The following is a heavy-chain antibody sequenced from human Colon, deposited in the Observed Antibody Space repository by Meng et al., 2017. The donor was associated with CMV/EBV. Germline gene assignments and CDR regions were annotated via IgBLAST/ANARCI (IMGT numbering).Heavy chain of an antibody. V-gene: IGHV3-7*01. J-gene: IGHJ6*02. Sequence: GESLKISCAASGFTFGSYWMSWVRQAPGKGLEWVANIKQDGSEKFYVDSVKGRFTISRDNAKKSLYLQMNSLRAEDTAVYYCAREISSSFRFYFYYYGMDVWGRGTTVTVSS. D-gene: IGHD6-6*01. CDR3: AREISSSFRFYFYYYGMDV. CDR2: IKQDGSEK. CDR1: GFTFGSYW.